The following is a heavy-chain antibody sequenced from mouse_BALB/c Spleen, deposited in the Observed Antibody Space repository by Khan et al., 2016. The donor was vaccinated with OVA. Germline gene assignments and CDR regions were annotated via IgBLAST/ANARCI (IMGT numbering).Heavy chain of an antibody. CDR1: GFTFSTYG. CDR3: ARLAYYYNSEGFAY. Sequence: EVELVESGGDLVKPGGSLILSCAASGFTFSTYGMSWVRQTPDNRLEWVATIISGGSYTYYPDNVKGRFTISRDNAKNTPYLQMSSLKSEDTAMYYCARLAYYYNSEGFAYWGQGTLVTVSA. J-gene: IGHJ3*01. D-gene: IGHD1-1*01. CDR2: IISGGSYT. V-gene: IGHV5-6*01.